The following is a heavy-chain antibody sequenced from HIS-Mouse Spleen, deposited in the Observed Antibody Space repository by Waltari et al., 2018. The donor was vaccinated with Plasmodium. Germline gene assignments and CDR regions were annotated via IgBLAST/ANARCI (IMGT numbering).Heavy chain of an antibody. CDR1: GGSFSGYY. J-gene: IGHJ3*02. CDR3: ARAPIRDAFDI. Sequence: QVQLQQWGAGLLKPSETLSLTCAVYGGSFSGYYWSWIRPPPGKGLEWIGEINHSGSTNYNPAIKRRVTISVDTSKNQFSLKLSSVTAADTAVYYCARAPIRDAFDIWGQGTMVTVSS. V-gene: IGHV4-34*01. D-gene: IGHD3-9*01. CDR2: INHSGST.